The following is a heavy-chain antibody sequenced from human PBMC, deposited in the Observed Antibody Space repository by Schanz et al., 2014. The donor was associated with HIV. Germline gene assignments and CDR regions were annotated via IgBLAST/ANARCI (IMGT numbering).Heavy chain of an antibody. Sequence: EVQLVESGGGLVQPGRSLRLSCAASGFTFDDYAMHWVRQAPGKGLEWVSGISWNSGSIGYAESVKGRFTISRDNAKKSLYLQMNSLRGEDTALYYCAKDAARIYYDILTGPFDSWGQGTLVTVSS. V-gene: IGHV3-9*01. CDR3: AKDAARIYYDILTGPFDS. D-gene: IGHD3-9*01. CDR2: ISWNSGSI. CDR1: GFTFDDYA. J-gene: IGHJ4*02.